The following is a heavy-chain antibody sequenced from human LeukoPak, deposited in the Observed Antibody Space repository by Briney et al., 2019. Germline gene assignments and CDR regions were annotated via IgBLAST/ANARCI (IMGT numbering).Heavy chain of an antibody. V-gene: IGHV3-23*01. D-gene: IGHD4-11*01. CDR1: GFTFSTYA. CDR3: ASRATVTTDRFWFDP. CDR2: LSGNGNTI. Sequence: GGSLRLSCAASGFTFSTYAMSWVRQAPGKGLECVSALSGNGNTIYYADSVKGRFTISRDNSKNTLYLQMNSLRAEDTAVYYCASRATVTTDRFWFDPWGQGTLVTVSS. J-gene: IGHJ5*02.